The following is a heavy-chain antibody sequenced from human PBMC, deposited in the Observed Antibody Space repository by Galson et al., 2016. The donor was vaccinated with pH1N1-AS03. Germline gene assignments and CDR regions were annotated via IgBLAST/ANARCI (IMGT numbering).Heavy chain of an antibody. Sequence: SLRLSCAASGLTHTSYNMNWVRQAPGKGLEWVSSISTSSSYIFYADSVKGRFTVSRDNTKNSLYLEMNSLRAEDTAVYYCVRGVVGATTPTYFNYWGQGTLVTVS. CDR2: ISTSSSYI. CDR3: VRGVVGATTPTYFNY. CDR1: GLTHTSYN. D-gene: IGHD1-26*01. J-gene: IGHJ4*02. V-gene: IGHV3-21*04.